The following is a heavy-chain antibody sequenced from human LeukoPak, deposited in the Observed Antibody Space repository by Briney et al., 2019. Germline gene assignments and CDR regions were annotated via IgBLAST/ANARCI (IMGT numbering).Heavy chain of an antibody. CDR3: ARVVGAADAFDI. Sequence: GGSLRLSCAASGFTFSSYAMSWVRQAPGKGLEWVSAISGSGSTIYYADSVKGRFTISRDNAKNSLYLQMNSLRAEDTAVYYCARVVGAADAFDIWGQGTMVTVSS. CDR1: GFTFSSYA. J-gene: IGHJ3*02. V-gene: IGHV3-23*01. CDR2: ISGSGSTI. D-gene: IGHD1-26*01.